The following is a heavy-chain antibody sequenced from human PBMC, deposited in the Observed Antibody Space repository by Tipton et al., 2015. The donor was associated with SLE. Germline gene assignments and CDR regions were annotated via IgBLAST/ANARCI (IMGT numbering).Heavy chain of an antibody. V-gene: IGHV4-61*02. D-gene: IGHD2-15*01. Sequence: TLSLTCNVSGDSISNDYYYWSWIRQPAGKGLEWIGRISTSGSTNYNPSLKSRITISLDTSKNQFSLRLISVTAADTAVYYCARWVPPPYSVDFWGPGTLVTVSS. J-gene: IGHJ4*02. CDR3: ARWVPPPYSVDF. CDR1: GDSISNDYYY. CDR2: ISTSGST.